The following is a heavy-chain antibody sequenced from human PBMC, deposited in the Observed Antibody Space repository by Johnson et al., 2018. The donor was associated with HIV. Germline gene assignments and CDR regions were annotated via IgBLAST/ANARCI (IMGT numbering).Heavy chain of an antibody. Sequence: QVQLVESGGGVVQPGRSLRLSCAASGFTFSSYGMHWVRQAPGKGLEWVAFIRYDGSNKYYADSVKGRFTISRDNSKNTLYLQMNSLRAEDTAVYYCAREVDTSWLSAFDIWGQGTMVTVSS. V-gene: IGHV3-30*02. J-gene: IGHJ3*02. CDR2: IRYDGSNK. CDR3: AREVDTSWLSAFDI. D-gene: IGHD5-18*01. CDR1: GFTFSSYG.